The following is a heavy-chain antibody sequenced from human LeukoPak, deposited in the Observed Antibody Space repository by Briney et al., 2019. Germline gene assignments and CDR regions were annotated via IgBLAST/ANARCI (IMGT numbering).Heavy chain of an antibody. CDR3: ARDDFWSGYRAFDI. V-gene: IGHV4-4*07. D-gene: IGHD3-3*01. J-gene: IGHJ3*02. CDR1: GGSISSYY. Sequence: PSETLSLTCTVSGGSISSYYWTWIRQSAGKGREWIGRIYTSGSTNYNPSLKSRVTMSVDTSKNQCSLKVSSVTAADTAVYYCARDDFWSGYRAFDIWGQGTRVTVSS. CDR2: IYTSGST.